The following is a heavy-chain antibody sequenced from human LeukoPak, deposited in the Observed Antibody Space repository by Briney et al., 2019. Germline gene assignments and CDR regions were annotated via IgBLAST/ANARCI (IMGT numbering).Heavy chain of an antibody. D-gene: IGHD1-26*01. CDR1: GYTFVSCY. Sequence: ASVKVSCKASGYTFVSCYIHWVRQAPGQGLEWMGIINPSGGSATYAQKFQGRVTMTRDTSTSTVYMELTSLRSEDTAMYYCARGLGSGNYYGYWGQGTLVTVSS. V-gene: IGHV1-46*01. J-gene: IGHJ4*02. CDR2: INPSGGSA. CDR3: ARGLGSGNYYGY.